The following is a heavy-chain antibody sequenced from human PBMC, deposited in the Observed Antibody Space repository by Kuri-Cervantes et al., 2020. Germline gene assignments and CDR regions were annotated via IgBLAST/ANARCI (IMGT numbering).Heavy chain of an antibody. V-gene: IGHV3-21*01. CDR2: ISSSSSYI. J-gene: IGHJ4*02. CDR1: GFTVSSNY. Sequence: GESLKISCAASGFTVSSNYMSWVRQAPGKGLEWVSSISSSSSYIYYADSVKGQFTISRDNAKNSLYLQMNSLRAEDTAVYYCAREGLWMARGSYYTSGYWGQGTLVTVSS. D-gene: IGHD3-10*01. CDR3: AREGLWMARGSYYTSGY.